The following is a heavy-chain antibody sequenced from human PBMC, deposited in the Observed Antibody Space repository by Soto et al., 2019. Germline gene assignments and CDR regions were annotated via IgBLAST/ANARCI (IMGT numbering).Heavy chain of an antibody. J-gene: IGHJ4*02. Sequence: QVQLQESGPGLVKPSQTLSLTCTVSGGSISSGGYYWSWIRQHPGKGLEWIGYIYYSGSTYYNPSLKSRVTISVDPSKNQFSLKLSSVTAADTAVYYCARGSDDYGDYNFDYWCQGTLVTVSS. V-gene: IGHV4-31*03. D-gene: IGHD4-17*01. CDR1: GGSISSGGYY. CDR2: IYYSGST. CDR3: ARGSDDYGDYNFDY.